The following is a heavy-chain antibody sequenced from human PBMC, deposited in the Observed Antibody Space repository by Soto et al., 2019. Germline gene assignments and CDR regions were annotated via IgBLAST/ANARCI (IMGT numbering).Heavy chain of an antibody. CDR2: IYYSGST. Sequence: QLQLQESGPGLVKPSETLSLTCTVSGGSISSSSYLWRWIRQPPGQGLEWVGSIYYSGSTYYNPPLKTRVTISVDTSQNQFSLKLSSVAAADTAVYYCARQALDCSGGGCYFHWSYPWGQGTLVTVSS. CDR1: GGSISSSSYL. V-gene: IGHV4-39*01. J-gene: IGHJ5*02. CDR3: ARQALDCSGGGCYFHWSYP. D-gene: IGHD2-15*01.